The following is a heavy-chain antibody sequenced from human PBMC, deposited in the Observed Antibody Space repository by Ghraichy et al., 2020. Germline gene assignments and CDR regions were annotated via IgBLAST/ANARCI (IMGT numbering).Heavy chain of an antibody. CDR3: ARRYNYGYYDFWSGYSTYNWFDP. D-gene: IGHD3-3*01. Sequence: ASVKVSCKASGYTFTSYGISWVRQAPGQGLEWMGWISAYNGDTNYAQKLQGRVTMTTDTSTSTAYMELRSLRSDDTAVYYCARRYNYGYYDFWSGYSTYNWFDPWGQGTLVTVSS. CDR1: GYTFTSYG. V-gene: IGHV1-18*01. CDR2: ISAYNGDT. J-gene: IGHJ5*02.